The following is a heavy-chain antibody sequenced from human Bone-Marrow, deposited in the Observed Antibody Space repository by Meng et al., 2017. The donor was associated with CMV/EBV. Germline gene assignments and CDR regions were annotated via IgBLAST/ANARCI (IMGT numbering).Heavy chain of an antibody. CDR3: ARVNGPPYYYYGMDV. CDR2: IYHSGST. J-gene: IGHJ6*02. D-gene: IGHD2-8*01. CDR1: GGSIGSSNW. Sequence: SETLSLTCAVSGGSIGSSNWWSWVRQPPGKGLEWIGEIYHSGSTNYNPSLKSRVTISVDKSKNQFSLKLSSVTAADTAVYYCARVNGPPYYYYGMDVWGQGTTVTFSS. V-gene: IGHV4-4*02.